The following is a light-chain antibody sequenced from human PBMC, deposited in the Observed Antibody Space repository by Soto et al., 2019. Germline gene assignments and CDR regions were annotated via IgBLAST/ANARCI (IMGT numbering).Light chain of an antibody. V-gene: IGLV4-60*03. Sequence: QPVLTQSSSASASLGSSVKLTCTLSSGLSNYIIAWHQQQPGKAPRYLMKVEGTGGYNKGSGVPDRFSGSSSGAARYLTISNLQSEDEADYYCETWDTNTHWVFGGGTKLTVL. J-gene: IGLJ3*02. CDR3: ETWDTNTHWV. CDR1: SGLSNYI. CDR2: VEGTGGY.